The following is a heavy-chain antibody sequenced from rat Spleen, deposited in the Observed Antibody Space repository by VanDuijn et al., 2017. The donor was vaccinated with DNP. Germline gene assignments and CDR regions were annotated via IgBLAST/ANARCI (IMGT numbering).Heavy chain of an antibody. V-gene: IGHV5S11*01. D-gene: IGHD1-1*01. CDR3: AKQYYSPRVYLDY. J-gene: IGHJ2*01. Sequence: EGQLVESGGDLVQPGGSMKLSCAASGFTVSNYNMAWVRQHPTKDLEWVASITPGGTTTYYRDSVKGRFTISRDNAKTTLYLQRDSLRSDETATYYCAKQYYSPRVYLDYWGQGVVVTVSS. CDR2: ITPGGTTT. CDR1: GFTVSNYN.